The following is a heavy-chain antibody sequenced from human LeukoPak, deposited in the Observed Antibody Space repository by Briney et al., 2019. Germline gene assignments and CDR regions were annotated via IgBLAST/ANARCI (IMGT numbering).Heavy chain of an antibody. J-gene: IGHJ5*02. V-gene: IGHV7-4-1*02. D-gene: IGHD3-10*01. CDR3: ARSTIAAWFGVGWFDP. Sequence: ASVTVSCKASGYSFTKYAMNWVRQAPGQGLEWMGWINTNTGNPTYAQDFTGRFVFSLDTSVSTAYLQISSLKAEDTAVYYCARSTIAAWFGVGWFDPWGQGTLVTVSA. CDR1: GYSFTKYA. CDR2: INTNTGNP.